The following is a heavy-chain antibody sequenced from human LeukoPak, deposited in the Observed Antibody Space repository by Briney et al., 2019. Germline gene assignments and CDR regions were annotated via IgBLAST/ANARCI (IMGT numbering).Heavy chain of an antibody. CDR3: TGDQYWANYF. Sequence: AGGSLRLSCAASGLTFRNAWMSWVRQAPGKGLEWVGRIKGRADGETTDYAAPVKGRFTMSKDDSKNTLFLQMNSLQTEDTAVYYCTGDQYWANYFWGQGTLVSVSS. CDR1: GLTFRNAW. CDR2: IKGRADGETT. J-gene: IGHJ4*02. D-gene: IGHD2-8*02. V-gene: IGHV3-15*01.